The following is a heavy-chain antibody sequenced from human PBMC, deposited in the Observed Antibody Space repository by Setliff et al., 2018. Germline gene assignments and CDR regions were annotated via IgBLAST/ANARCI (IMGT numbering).Heavy chain of an antibody. D-gene: IGHD1-1*01. J-gene: IGHJ4*02. CDR1: GDTLTTYA. V-gene: IGHV1-69*13. CDR3: ARDSQLGFYYFDS. Sequence: SVKVSCKAAGDTLTTYAIHWVRQAPGQGLERMGMIIPIFGTPHYAQRFQDRVIITADVSTRTAYMDLSSLRSEDTAIYYCARDSQLGFYYFDSWGRGTLVTVS. CDR2: IIPIFGTP.